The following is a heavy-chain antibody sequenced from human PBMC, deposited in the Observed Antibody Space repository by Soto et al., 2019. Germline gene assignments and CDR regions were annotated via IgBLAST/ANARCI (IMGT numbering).Heavy chain of an antibody. J-gene: IGHJ5*02. V-gene: IGHV4-39*01. CDR2: IYYSGST. CDR1: GGSISSSSYY. Sequence: PSETLSLTCTVSGGSISSSSYYWGWIRQPPGKGLEWIGSIYYSGSTYYNPSLKSRVTISVDTSKNQFSMKLSSVTAADTAVYYCARHPSYSSGGPPGNPPRQNWFDPRGQGTLGT. D-gene: IGHD6-19*01. CDR3: ARHPSYSSGGPPGNPPRQNWFDP.